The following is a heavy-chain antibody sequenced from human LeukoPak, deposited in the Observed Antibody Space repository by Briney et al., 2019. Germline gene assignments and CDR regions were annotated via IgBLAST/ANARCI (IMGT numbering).Heavy chain of an antibody. CDR1: GGSISSYY. V-gene: IGHV4-4*09. CDR3: ARLGVGSRWNYFQYNWFDP. Sequence: PSETLSLTCTVSGGSISSYYWSWIRQPPGKGLEWIGYIYTSGSTNYNPSLKSRVTISVDTSKNQFSLKLSSVTAADTAVYYCARLGVGSRWNYFQYNWFDPWGQGTLVTVSS. CDR2: IYTSGST. J-gene: IGHJ5*02. D-gene: IGHD1-7*01.